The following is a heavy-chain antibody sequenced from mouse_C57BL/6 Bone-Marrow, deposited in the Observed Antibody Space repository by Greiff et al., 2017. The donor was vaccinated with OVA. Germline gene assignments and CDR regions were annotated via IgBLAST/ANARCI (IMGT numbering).Heavy chain of an antibody. CDR1: GYTFTSYW. V-gene: IGHV1-64*01. Sequence: QVQLQQSGAELVKPGASVKLSCKASGYTFTSYWMHWVKQRPGQGLEWIGMIHPNSGSTNYNEKFKSKATLTVDKSSSTAYMQLSSLTSEDTAVYYCARRSIYYGSSYWYFDVWGTGTTVTVSS. J-gene: IGHJ1*03. D-gene: IGHD1-1*01. CDR2: IHPNSGST. CDR3: ARRSIYYGSSYWYFDV.